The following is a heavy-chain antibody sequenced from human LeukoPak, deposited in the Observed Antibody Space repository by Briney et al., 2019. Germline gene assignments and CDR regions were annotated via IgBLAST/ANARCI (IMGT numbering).Heavy chain of an antibody. D-gene: IGHD5/OR15-5a*01. V-gene: IGHV4-34*01. CDR3: ARHNLRGTYYFDY. J-gene: IGHJ4*02. CDR1: GGSFSGYY. Sequence: PSETLSLTCAVYGGSFSGYYWSWIRQPPGKGLEWIGEINHSGSTNYNPSLKSRVTISVDTSKNQFSLKLSSVTAADTAVYYCARHNLRGTYYFDYWGQGTLVTVSS. CDR2: INHSGST.